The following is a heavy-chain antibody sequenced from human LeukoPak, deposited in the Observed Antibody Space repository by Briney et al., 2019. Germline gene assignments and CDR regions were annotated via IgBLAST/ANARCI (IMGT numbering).Heavy chain of an antibody. CDR2: ISGSGGST. Sequence: GGSLRLSCAASGFTFSSYAMSWVRQAPGKGLEWVSAISGSGGSTYYADSVKGRFTISRDNSKNTLYLQMNSLRAEETAVYYCAKDPDAYYYDSSGFDYWGQGTLVTVSS. J-gene: IGHJ4*02. V-gene: IGHV3-23*01. D-gene: IGHD3-22*01. CDR3: AKDPDAYYYDSSGFDY. CDR1: GFTFSSYA.